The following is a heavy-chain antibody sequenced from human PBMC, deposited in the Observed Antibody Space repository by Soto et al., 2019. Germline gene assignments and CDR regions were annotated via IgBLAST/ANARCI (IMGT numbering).Heavy chain of an antibody. Sequence: QVRLVQSGAEVRRPGASVKVSCKAPGDTFTSYYLNWVRQAPEQGLEWMGVINPHGGSTKYAQKFQGIVTMTRDTSRSTVYMELRSLRSDDTAIDYCARSSGGNFGIIIEGSNWFDPWGQGTLVTVSS. V-gene: IGHV1-46*01. CDR1: GDTFTSYY. CDR2: INPHGGST. D-gene: IGHD3-3*01. CDR3: ARSSGGNFGIIIEGSNWFDP. J-gene: IGHJ5*02.